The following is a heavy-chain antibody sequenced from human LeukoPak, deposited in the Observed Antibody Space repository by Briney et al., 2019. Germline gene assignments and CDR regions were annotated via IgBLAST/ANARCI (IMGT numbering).Heavy chain of an antibody. J-gene: IGHJ4*02. Sequence: SETLSLTCTVSGGSISSHYWSWIRQPAGKGLEWIGRIYTSGSTNYNPSLKSRVTMSVDTSKNQFSLKLSSVTAADTAVYYCASLHYDFWSGYTDYWGQGTLVTVSS. CDR3: ASLHYDFWSGYTDY. V-gene: IGHV4-4*07. D-gene: IGHD3-3*01. CDR2: IYTSGST. CDR1: GGSISSHY.